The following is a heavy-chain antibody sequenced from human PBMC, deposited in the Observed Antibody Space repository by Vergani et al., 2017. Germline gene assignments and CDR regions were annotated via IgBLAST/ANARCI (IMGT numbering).Heavy chain of an antibody. CDR3: ARHGRIGYSSGWYWFDP. J-gene: IGHJ5*02. CDR2: IYYSGST. V-gene: IGHV4-59*08. CDR1: GGSISSYY. D-gene: IGHD6-19*01. Sequence: QVQLPESGPGLVKPSETLSLTCTVSGGSISSYYWSWIRQPPGKGLEWIGYIYYSGSTNYNPSLKSRVTISVDTSKNQFSLKLSSVTAADTAVYYCARHGRIGYSSGWYWFDPWGQGTLVTVSS.